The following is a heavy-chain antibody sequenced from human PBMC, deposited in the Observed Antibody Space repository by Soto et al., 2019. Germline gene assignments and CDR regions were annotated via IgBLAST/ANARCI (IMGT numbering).Heavy chain of an antibody. CDR1: GGSIRNSGYY. D-gene: IGHD4-4*01. V-gene: IGHV4-31*03. Sequence: QVQLQESGPGLVKPSQTLSLTCTVSGGSIRNSGYYWSWIRQHPGKGLAWIGYSSYSGSTDYAPSLRSRGTMSVDTSKNQFSLKLSSVTAADTAVYYCARDAVTKRDFYYYGMDVWGRGTTVTVSS. J-gene: IGHJ6*02. CDR2: SSYSGST. CDR3: ARDAVTKRDFYYYGMDV.